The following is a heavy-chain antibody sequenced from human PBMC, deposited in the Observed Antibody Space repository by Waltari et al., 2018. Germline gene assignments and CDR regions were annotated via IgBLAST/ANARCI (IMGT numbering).Heavy chain of an antibody. CDR3: ARQTLGYCTSAACRRLEK. CDR2: IYHDGTT. D-gene: IGHD2-2*03. CDR1: GYFINTGCF. Sequence: QVQLQESGPGLVRPSETLSLTCDVSGYFINTGCFWGWIRQPPGKGLEWIGNIYHDGTTYYNPSLKHRLMISLDTSKNQISLRLNFVDAADTAVYYCARQTLGYCTSAACRRLEKWGQGILVTVSS. V-gene: IGHV4-38-2*01. J-gene: IGHJ1*01.